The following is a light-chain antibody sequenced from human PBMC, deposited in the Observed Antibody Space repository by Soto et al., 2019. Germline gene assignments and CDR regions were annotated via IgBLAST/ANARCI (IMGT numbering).Light chain of an antibody. CDR3: QSYDRSLSSPI. CDR1: GSNIGNHY. J-gene: IGLJ2*01. V-gene: IGLV1-40*01. Sequence: QSVLKQPPSVSAAPGQKVTISCSTSGSNIGNHYVSWYLQLPGTAPKLLIYGNINRPSGVPDRFSGSKSGTSASLAITGLQADDEADYYCQSYDRSLSSPIFGGGTKLTVL. CDR2: GNI.